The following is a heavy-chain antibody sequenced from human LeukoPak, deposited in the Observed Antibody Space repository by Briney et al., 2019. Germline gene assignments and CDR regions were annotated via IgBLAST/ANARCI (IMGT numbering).Heavy chain of an antibody. CDR1: GGSFSGYY. Sequence: SETLSLTCAVYGGSFSGYYWSWIRQPPGKGLEWIGEINHSGSTNYNPSLKSRVTISVDTSKNQISLKLSSVTAADTAVYYCARARVGGYYDSSGRAYYYMDVWGKGTTVTVSS. J-gene: IGHJ6*03. D-gene: IGHD3-22*01. V-gene: IGHV4-34*01. CDR2: INHSGST. CDR3: ARARVGGYYDSSGRAYYYMDV.